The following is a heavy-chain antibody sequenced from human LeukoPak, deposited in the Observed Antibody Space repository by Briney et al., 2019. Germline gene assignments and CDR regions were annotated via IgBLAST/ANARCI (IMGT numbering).Heavy chain of an antibody. Sequence: ASVTVSCKASGYTFTSYYMHWVRQAPGQGLEWMGIINPSGGSTSYAQKFQGRVTMTRDTSTSTVYMELSSLRSEDTAVYYCASGYSYGYDYYYGMDVWGQGTTVTVSS. D-gene: IGHD5-18*01. CDR3: ASGYSYGYDYYYGMDV. J-gene: IGHJ6*02. CDR1: GYTFTSYY. V-gene: IGHV1-46*01. CDR2: INPSGGST.